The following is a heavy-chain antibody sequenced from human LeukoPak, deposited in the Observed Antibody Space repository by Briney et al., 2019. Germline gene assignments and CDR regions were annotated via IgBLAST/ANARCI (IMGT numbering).Heavy chain of an antibody. J-gene: IGHJ4*02. Sequence: ASVKLSCKASKYTFTSYYMHWGRQAPGQGLEWMGVINPSGGTTSYAQKFQGRVTMTRDTSTSTVYMELSSLRSDDTAVYYCARGSTPSYYYDSSGHFDYWGQGPLVTVSS. V-gene: IGHV1-46*01. D-gene: IGHD3-22*01. CDR1: KYTFTSYY. CDR2: INPSGGTT. CDR3: ARGSTPSYYYDSSGHFDY.